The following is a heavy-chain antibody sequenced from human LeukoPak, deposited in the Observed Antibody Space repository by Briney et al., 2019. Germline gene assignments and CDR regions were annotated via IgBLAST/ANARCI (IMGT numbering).Heavy chain of an antibody. Sequence: PGGSLRLSCTASGFNFSTYWMTWVRQVPGKGLEWVANIKEDGSEIYYVDAVEGRFTISRDNAKNSLYLQMNSLRAEDTAVYYCARETPETNTYYYDSSGYYYYWGQGTLVTVSS. D-gene: IGHD3-22*01. J-gene: IGHJ4*02. CDR3: ARETPETNTYYYDSSGYYYY. CDR1: GFNFSTYW. CDR2: IKEDGSEI. V-gene: IGHV3-7*01.